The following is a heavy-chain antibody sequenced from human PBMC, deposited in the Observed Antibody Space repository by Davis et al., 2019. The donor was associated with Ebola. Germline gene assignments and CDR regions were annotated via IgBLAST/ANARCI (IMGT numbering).Heavy chain of an antibody. CDR1: GYSISSGSY. CDR2: IYYSGST. J-gene: IGHJ4*02. D-gene: IGHD6-19*01. CDR3: ARESVAGTFHFDY. V-gene: IGHV4-38-2*02. Sequence: SETLSLTCAVSGYSISSGSYWGWIWQPPGKGLEWIGTIYYSGSTYYNPSLKSRVTISVDTSKNQFSLKLSSVTAADTAVYYCARESVAGTFHFDYWGQGTLVTVSS.